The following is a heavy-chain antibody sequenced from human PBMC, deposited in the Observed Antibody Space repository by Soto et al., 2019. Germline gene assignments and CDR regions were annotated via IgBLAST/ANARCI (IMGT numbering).Heavy chain of an antibody. D-gene: IGHD3-22*01. J-gene: IGHJ4*02. CDR3: ARVGYYDSSGYSHPSVY. CDR1: GGSFSGYY. Sequence: QVQLQQWGAGLLKPSETLSLTCAVYGGSFSGYYWSWIRQPPGKGLEWIGEINHSGSTNYNPSLKSRVTISVDTSKNLFSLKLSSVTAADTAVYYCARVGYYDSSGYSHPSVYWGQGTLVTVSS. V-gene: IGHV4-34*01. CDR2: INHSGST.